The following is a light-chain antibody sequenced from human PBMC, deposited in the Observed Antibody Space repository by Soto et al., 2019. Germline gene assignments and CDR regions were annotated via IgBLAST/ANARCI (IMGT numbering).Light chain of an antibody. J-gene: IGLJ1*01. CDR2: EVS. CDR1: SSDVVGYNY. V-gene: IGLV2-14*01. CDR3: SSYTSSLSYV. Sequence: QSALTQPASVSGSPGQSITISCTGTSSDVVGYNYVSWYQQHPGKAPKLMIYEVSDRPSGISNRFSGSKSGNTASLTISGRQAEDEADYYCSSYTSSLSYVFGTGTKLTVL.